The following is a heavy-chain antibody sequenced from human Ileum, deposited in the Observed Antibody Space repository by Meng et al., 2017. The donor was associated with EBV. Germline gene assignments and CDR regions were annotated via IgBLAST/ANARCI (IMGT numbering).Heavy chain of an antibody. D-gene: IGHD6-19*01. J-gene: IGHJ4*02. CDR1: GGSVSVSNW. CDR3: ARVGQWLPIDY. V-gene: IGHV4-4*02. Sequence: SGSLSPTFAVSGGSVSVSNWCSWIRQPPGKGLEWIGEIYHSGSTNYNTSLKSRVTMSVDKSKNQFSLNLSSVTAADTAVYYCARVGQWLPIDYWGQGTLVTVSS. CDR2: IYHSGST.